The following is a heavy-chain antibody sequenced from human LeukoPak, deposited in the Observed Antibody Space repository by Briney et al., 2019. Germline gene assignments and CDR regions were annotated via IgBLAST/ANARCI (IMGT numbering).Heavy chain of an antibody. J-gene: IGHJ4*02. CDR1: GFTFRSYN. CDR3: ARGASRADY. V-gene: IGHV3-21*01. Sequence: GGSLRLSCAASGFTFRSYNMDWVRQAPGKRPEWVSSISSSSSYIYYADSVKGRFTISRDNAKNSLYLQMNSLRAEDTALYYCARGASRADYWGQGTLVTVSS. CDR2: ISSSSSYI.